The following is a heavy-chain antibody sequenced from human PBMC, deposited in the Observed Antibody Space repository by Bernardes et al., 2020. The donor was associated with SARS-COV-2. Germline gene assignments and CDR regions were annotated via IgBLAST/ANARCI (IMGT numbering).Heavy chain of an antibody. CDR3: AIGAVAGTESFGF. V-gene: IGHV3-30*03. D-gene: IGHD6-19*01. Sequence: GGSLRLSCAGSGFTFRNSGMHWVRQAPGTGLEWVATISYDGSQKKYADSVKGRFTISRDNSKNTLFLQMNSLRTEDTAVHFCAIGAVAGTESFGFWGQGALVTVSS. J-gene: IGHJ4*02. CDR1: GFTFRNSG. CDR2: ISYDGSQK.